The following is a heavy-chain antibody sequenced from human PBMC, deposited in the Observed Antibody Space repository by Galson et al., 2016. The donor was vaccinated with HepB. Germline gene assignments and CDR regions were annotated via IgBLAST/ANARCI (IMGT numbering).Heavy chain of an antibody. CDR3: AREIPRKQLWLRFGYFDS. Sequence: SVKVSCKASGYTFTSSDINWVRQATGQGLEWMGWMNPKSGNTGYAQKFQGRVTMTRDTSISTAYMELSSLRSEDTAVYYCAREIPRKQLWLRFGYFDSWGQGTLVTVP. J-gene: IGHJ4*02. CDR2: MNPKSGNT. V-gene: IGHV1-8*01. D-gene: IGHD5-18*01. CDR1: GYTFTSSD.